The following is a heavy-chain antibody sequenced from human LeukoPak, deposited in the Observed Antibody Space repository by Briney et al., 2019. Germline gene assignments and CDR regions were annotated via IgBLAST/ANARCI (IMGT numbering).Heavy chain of an antibody. D-gene: IGHD3-9*01. V-gene: IGHV3-23*01. J-gene: IGHJ4*02. CDR3: AKDRLYFGNDFGDY. CDR2: ISNGGDHT. CDR1: GFTFRDFS. Sequence: GGSLRLSCVASGFTFRDFSMSWVRQAPGKGLEWVSVISNGGDHTYYADSVKGRFAISRDNSKNTLYLQMNSLRTEDTAIYYCAKDRLYFGNDFGDYWGQGTLAAVSS.